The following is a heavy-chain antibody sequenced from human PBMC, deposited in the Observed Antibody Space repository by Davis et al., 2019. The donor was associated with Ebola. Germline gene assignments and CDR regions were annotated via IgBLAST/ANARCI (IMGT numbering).Heavy chain of an antibody. CDR2: INPSGST. CDR1: GGSFSGYY. J-gene: IGHJ6*04. V-gene: IGHV4-34*01. Sequence: MPGGSLRLSCAVYGGSFSGYYWTWIRQPPGKGLEWIGEINPSGSTNSNPSLKSRVTISVDTSKNQFSLKLSSVTAADTAVYYCARTLVVPAAIPSWGYYGMDVWGKGTTVTVSS. CDR3: ARTLVVPAAIPSWGYYGMDV. D-gene: IGHD2-2*01.